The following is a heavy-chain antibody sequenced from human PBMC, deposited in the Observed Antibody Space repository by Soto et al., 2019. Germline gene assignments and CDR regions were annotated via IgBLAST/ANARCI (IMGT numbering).Heavy chain of an antibody. CDR2: IYYSGST. V-gene: IGHV4-31*03. CDR1: GGSISSGGYS. D-gene: IGHD3-10*01. Sequence: QVQLQESGPGLVKPSQTLSLTCSVSGGSISSGGYSWSWIRQHPGKGLEWIGNIYYSGSTYYNPSPTTRLTTSVDTSKRQFSPTLSSVTAADTAVYYCVRGMDYWGQGTLVTVSS. CDR3: VRGMDY. J-gene: IGHJ4*02.